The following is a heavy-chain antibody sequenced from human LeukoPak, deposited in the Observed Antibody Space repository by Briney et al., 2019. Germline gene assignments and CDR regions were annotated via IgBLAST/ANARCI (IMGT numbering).Heavy chain of an antibody. Sequence: SETLSLTCTVSGGSVSSGSYYWSWIRQPPGKGLEWIGYIYYSGSTNYNPSLKSRVTISVDTSKNQFSLRLTSVTAADTAVYYCARGTAVAGTWGRGTLVTVSS. CDR1: GGSVSSGSYY. CDR2: IYYSGST. J-gene: IGHJ5*02. CDR3: ARGTAVAGT. D-gene: IGHD6-19*01. V-gene: IGHV4-61*01.